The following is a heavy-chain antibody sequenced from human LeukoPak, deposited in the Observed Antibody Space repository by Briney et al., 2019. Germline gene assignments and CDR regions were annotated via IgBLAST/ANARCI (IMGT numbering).Heavy chain of an antibody. J-gene: IGHJ5*02. CDR1: GGTFSSYA. D-gene: IGHD3-22*01. Sequence: GASVKVFCKASGGTFSSYAISWVRQAPGQGLGWMGGIIPISGTANYAQKFQGRVTITADESTSTAYMELSSLRSEDTAVYYCADSSGYNWFDPWGQGTLVTVSS. V-gene: IGHV1-69*13. CDR3: ADSSGYNWFDP. CDR2: IIPISGTA.